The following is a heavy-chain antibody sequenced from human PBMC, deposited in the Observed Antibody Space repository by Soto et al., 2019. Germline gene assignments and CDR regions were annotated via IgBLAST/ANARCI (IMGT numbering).Heavy chain of an antibody. D-gene: IGHD5-12*01. CDR1: GFTFSSYA. J-gene: IGHJ4*02. Sequence: QVQLVESGGGVVQPGRSLRLSCAASGFTFSSYAMHWVRQAPGKGLEWVAVISYDGSNKYYADSVKGRFTISRDNSKNTLYVQMNSLRAEDTALYYCVRDEGALGYSGYGIDYWGQGTLVTVSS. CDR3: VRDEGALGYSGYGIDY. V-gene: IGHV3-30-3*01. CDR2: ISYDGSNK.